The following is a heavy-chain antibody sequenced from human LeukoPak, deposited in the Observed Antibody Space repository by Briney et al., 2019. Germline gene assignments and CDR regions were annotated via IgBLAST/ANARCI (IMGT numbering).Heavy chain of an antibody. D-gene: IGHD4-11*01. CDR1: GCTFTAYY. CDR2: INPNSGGT. V-gene: IGHV1-2*02. Sequence: ASVKVSCKTSGCTFTAYYMDWVRQAPGQGLEWMGWINPNSGGTNYAQHFQGRVTMTRDTSISTAYLELSRLTSDDTAVYYCARDVRSNYGSHTMDVWGQGTTVTVSS. J-gene: IGHJ6*02. CDR3: ARDVRSNYGSHTMDV.